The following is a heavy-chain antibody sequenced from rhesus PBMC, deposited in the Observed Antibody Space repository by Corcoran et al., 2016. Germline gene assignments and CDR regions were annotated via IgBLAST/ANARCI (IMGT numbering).Heavy chain of an antibody. V-gene: IGHV3S5*01. CDR3: AKDRLYINYPYYFDY. Sequence: EVQLVETGGGLVQPGGSLKLSCAASGFTFSSYGMSWVRQAPGRGLEWVSAINSGGGRTNYADSGKGRFTISRDNSKNTLSLQMSSLRAEDTAIYYCAKDRLYINYPYYFDYWGQGVLVTVSS. J-gene: IGHJ4*01. D-gene: IGHD4-23*01. CDR1: GFTFSSYG. CDR2: INSGGGRT.